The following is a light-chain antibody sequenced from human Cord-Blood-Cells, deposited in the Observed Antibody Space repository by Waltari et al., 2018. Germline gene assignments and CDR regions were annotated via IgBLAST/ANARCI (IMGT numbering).Light chain of an antibody. CDR1: QSVSSSY. V-gene: IGKV3-20*01. Sequence: EIVLTQSPGTLSLSPGERATLSCRASQSVSSSYLAWYQLKPGQAPRLLIYGASSRATGIPGRVSGSGSGTDFTLTISRLEPEDFAVYYCQQYGSSPGFTFGPGTKVDIK. J-gene: IGKJ3*01. CDR3: QQYGSSPGFT. CDR2: GAS.